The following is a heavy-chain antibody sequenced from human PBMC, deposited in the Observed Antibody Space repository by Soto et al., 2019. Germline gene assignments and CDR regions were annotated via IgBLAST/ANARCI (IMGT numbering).Heavy chain of an antibody. V-gene: IGHV4-31*03. CDR2: IYYSGST. CDR3: ARGVEVATIVGPYFDY. Sequence: QVQLQESGPGLVKPSQTLSLTCTVSGGSISSGGYYWSWIRQHPGKGLEWIGYIYYSGSTYYNPSLEGRVTVPVDTCKNQFALELSSVTAADTAVYYCARGVEVATIVGPYFDYWGQGTLVTVSS. CDR1: GGSISSGGYY. J-gene: IGHJ4*02. D-gene: IGHD5-12*01.